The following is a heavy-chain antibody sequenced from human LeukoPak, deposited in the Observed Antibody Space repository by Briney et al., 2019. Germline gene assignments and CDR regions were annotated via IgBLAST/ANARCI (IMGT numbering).Heavy chain of an antibody. CDR3: ARDQLAAGTYDY. CDR1: GGTFSSYA. D-gene: IGHD6-13*01. Sequence: SVKVSCKASGGTFSSYAISWVRQAPGQGLEWMGRVIPIFGTANYARKFQGRVTITTDESTSTAYMELSSLRSEDTAVYYCARDQLAAGTYDYWGQGTLVTVSS. J-gene: IGHJ4*02. CDR2: VIPIFGTA. V-gene: IGHV1-69*05.